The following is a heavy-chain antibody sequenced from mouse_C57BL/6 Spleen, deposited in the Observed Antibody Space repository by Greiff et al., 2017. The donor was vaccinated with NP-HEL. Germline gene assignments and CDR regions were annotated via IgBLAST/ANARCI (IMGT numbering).Heavy chain of an antibody. J-gene: IGHJ4*01. CDR2: INPNYGTT. Sequence: VQLQQSGPELVKPGASVKISCKASGYSFTDYNMNWVKQSNGKSLEWIGVINPNYGTTSYNQKFKGKATLTVDQSSSTAYMQLNSLTSEDSAVYYCARGSITTVVATYYYAMDYWGQGTSVTVSA. D-gene: IGHD1-1*01. V-gene: IGHV1-39*01. CDR3: ARGSITTVVATYYYAMDY. CDR1: GYSFTDYN.